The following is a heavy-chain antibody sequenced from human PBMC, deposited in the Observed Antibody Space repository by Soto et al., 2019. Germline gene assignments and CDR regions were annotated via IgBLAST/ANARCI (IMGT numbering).Heavy chain of an antibody. Sequence: QLQLQESGPGLVKPSETLSLTCTVSGGSVSSSNYYWGWIRQSPGKGLEWIGSIYYSGSTYYNLSLESRVTISVDKSKNQFSLKVISVTAADTAVYYCARLEGLATISYYFDYWGQGTLVTVSS. J-gene: IGHJ4*02. CDR2: IYYSGST. D-gene: IGHD3-9*01. CDR1: GGSVSSSNYY. V-gene: IGHV4-39*01. CDR3: ARLEGLATISYYFDY.